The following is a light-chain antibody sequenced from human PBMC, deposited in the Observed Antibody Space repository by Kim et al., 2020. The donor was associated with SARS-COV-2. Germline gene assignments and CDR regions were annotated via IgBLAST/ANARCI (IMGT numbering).Light chain of an antibody. CDR3: QSYDDNYCRV. CDR2: EDY. J-gene: IGLJ2*01. Sequence: NFMLTQPRSVSASPGGTVTIPCTRSSCSIGSKCVQWFQQRPDSAPATVIYEDYERPSGVPDRFSGAIDTSSSSASLTISGLRVEDDADYYCQSYDDNYCRVFGGGTQLTVL. V-gene: IGLV6-57*04. CDR1: SCSIGSKC.